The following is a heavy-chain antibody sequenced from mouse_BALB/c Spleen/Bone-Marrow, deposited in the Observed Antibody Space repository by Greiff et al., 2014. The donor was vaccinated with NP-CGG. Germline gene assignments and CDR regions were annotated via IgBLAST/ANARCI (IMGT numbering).Heavy chain of an antibody. V-gene: IGHV1-4*01. D-gene: IGHD2-2*01. CDR2: INPSSGYT. CDR3: AKRDIYYGYDGNAMDY. Sequence: VQLQQSGAELARPGASVKMSCKASGYTFTTYTMHWVKQRPGQGLEWIGYINPSSGYTNYNQKFKDKVTLTADKSSSTAYMQLSSLTSEDSAVYFCAKRDIYYGYDGNAMDYWGQGTSVTVSS. J-gene: IGHJ4*01. CDR1: GYTFTTYT.